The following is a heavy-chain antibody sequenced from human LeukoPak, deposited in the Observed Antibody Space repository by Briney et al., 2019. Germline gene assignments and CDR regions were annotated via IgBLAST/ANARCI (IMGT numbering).Heavy chain of an antibody. CDR2: INHSGST. Sequence: SETLSLTCAVYGGSFSGYYWSWIRQPPGKGLEWIGEINHSGSTNYNPSLKSRVTISVDTSKNQFSLKLSSVTAADTAVYYCARGVEIFYYFDYWGRESWSPSPQ. J-gene: IGHJ4*02. CDR3: ARGVEIFYYFDY. D-gene: IGHD5-24*01. V-gene: IGHV4-34*01. CDR1: GGSFSGYY.